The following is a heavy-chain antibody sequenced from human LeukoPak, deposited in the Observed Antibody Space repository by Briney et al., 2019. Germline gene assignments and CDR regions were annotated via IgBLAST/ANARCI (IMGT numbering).Heavy chain of an antibody. CDR3: ARDYSGGYSGY. Sequence: GGSLRLSCAASGFTFSNYWMHWVRQAPGEGLVGVSRINTDGSNTNYADSVKGRFTISRDNAKNTLYLQMSSLRAEDTAMYYCARDYSGGYSGYWGQGTLVTVSS. CDR2: INTDGSNT. CDR1: GFTFSNYW. V-gene: IGHV3-74*01. D-gene: IGHD2-21*02. J-gene: IGHJ4*02.